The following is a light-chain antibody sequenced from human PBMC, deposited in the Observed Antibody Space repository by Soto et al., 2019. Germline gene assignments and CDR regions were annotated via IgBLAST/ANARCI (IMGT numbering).Light chain of an antibody. CDR2: QVT. J-gene: IGLJ1*01. Sequence: QSALTQPASVSGSLGQSITISCTGTTRDIAGYNYISWYQQLPGKAPKLMIYQVTIRPSGISNRFSGSKSGNTASLTISGLQAEDEADYYCSLYISGSTYVFGTGTKVTVL. CDR3: SLYISGSTYV. V-gene: IGLV2-14*01. CDR1: TRDIAGYNY.